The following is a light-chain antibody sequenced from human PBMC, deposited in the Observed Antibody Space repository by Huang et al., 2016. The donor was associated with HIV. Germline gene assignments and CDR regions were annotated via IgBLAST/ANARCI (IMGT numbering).Light chain of an antibody. Sequence: DIVMTQSPDSLAVSLGERATINCKSSQSVLYSSNNKNYLAWYQQKPGQPPKLLMYWASTRESGVPDRYSGSGSGTDFTLTISSPQAEDVAVYYCQQYYSTPPTFGGGTKVEIK. CDR2: WAS. CDR3: QQYYSTPPT. V-gene: IGKV4-1*01. CDR1: QSVLYSSNNKNY. J-gene: IGKJ4*01.